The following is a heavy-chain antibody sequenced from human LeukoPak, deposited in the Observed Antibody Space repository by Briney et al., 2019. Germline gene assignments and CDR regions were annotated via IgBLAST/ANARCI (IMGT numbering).Heavy chain of an antibody. CDR2: MNPNNGNT. CDR1: GFTFTSYD. J-gene: IGHJ5*02. V-gene: IGHV1-8*01. Sequence: ASVKVSCKASGFTFTSYDINWVRQASGQGLEWMGWMNPNNGNTGYAQKFQGRVTMTRDTSISTAYMELRGLRSEDTAVYYCVRDGEGVAISVNYWFDPWGQGTLVTVSS. CDR3: VRDGEGVAISVNYWFDP. D-gene: IGHD3-10*01.